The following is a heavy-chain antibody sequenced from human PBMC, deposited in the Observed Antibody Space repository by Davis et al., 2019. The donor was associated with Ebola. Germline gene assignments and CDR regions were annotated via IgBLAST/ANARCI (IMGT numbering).Heavy chain of an antibody. D-gene: IGHD6-6*01. CDR1: GFTFADYA. J-gene: IGHJ6*02. CDR3: AKGLSSGPPYYYYYYGMDV. CDR2: ISWNSGSI. Sequence: PAGSLTLSCAASGFTFADYAMHWVRQAPGKGLEWVSGISWNSGSIGYAASVKGRFTISRDNAKNSLYLQMNSLRAEDTALYYCAKGLSSGPPYYYYYYGMDVWGQGTTVTVSS. V-gene: IGHV3-9*01.